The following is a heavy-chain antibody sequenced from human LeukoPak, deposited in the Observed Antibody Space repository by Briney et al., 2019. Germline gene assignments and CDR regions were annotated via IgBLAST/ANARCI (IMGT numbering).Heavy chain of an antibody. CDR3: AREEGRGPRSSSGY. CDR1: GFTFSSYA. Sequence: RSGGSLRLSCAASGFTFSSYAMSWVRQAPGKGLEWVSGISGSGDNTYYADSVKGRFTISRDNSKDTLYLQMDSLRAEDTAVYFCAREEGRGPRSSSGYWGQGTLVTVSS. D-gene: IGHD6-6*01. V-gene: IGHV3-23*01. CDR2: ISGSGDNT. J-gene: IGHJ4*02.